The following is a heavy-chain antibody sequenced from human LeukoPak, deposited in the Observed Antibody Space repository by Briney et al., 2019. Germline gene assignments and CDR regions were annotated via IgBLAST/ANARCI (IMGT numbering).Heavy chain of an antibody. Sequence: SETLSLTCAVSGYSISSGYYWGWIRQPPGKGLEWIGSIYHSGSTYYNPSLKSRVTISVDTSKNQFSLKLSSVTAADTAVYYCASLGYYDFWSGYYMFDYWGQGTLVTVSS. CDR1: GYSISSGYY. V-gene: IGHV4-38-2*01. CDR2: IYHSGST. J-gene: IGHJ4*02. CDR3: ASLGYYDFWSGYYMFDY. D-gene: IGHD3-3*01.